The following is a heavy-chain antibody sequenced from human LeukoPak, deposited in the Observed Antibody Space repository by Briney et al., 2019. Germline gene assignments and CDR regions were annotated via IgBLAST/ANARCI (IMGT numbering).Heavy chain of an antibody. V-gene: IGHV1-8*03. Sequence: ASVKVSCKASGYTFTSYGINWVRQATGQGLEWMGWMNPNSGNTGYAQKFQGRVTITRNTSISTAYMELSSLRSEDTAVYYCARSRYGSGSYDFDYWGQGTLVTVSS. CDR2: MNPNSGNT. CDR1: GYTFTSYG. CDR3: ARSRYGSGSYDFDY. D-gene: IGHD3-10*01. J-gene: IGHJ4*02.